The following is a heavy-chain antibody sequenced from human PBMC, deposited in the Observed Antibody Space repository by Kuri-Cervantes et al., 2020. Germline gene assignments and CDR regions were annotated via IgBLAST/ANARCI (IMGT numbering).Heavy chain of an antibody. CDR3: ARDLGSSGFDY. J-gene: IGHJ4*02. D-gene: IGHD6-19*01. CDR1: GYSFSGYY. V-gene: IGHV1-8*02. Sequence: ASVKVSCKASGYSFSGYYMHWVRQATGQGLEWMGWMNPNSGNTGYAQKFQGRVTMTRNTSISTAYMELSSLRSEDTAVYYCARDLGSSGFDYWGQGTLVTVSS. CDR2: MNPNSGNT.